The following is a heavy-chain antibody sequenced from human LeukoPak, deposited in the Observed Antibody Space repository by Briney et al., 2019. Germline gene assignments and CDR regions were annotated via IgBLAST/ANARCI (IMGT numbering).Heavy chain of an antibody. CDR3: AKDIRRYYYGSGSPGYDY. Sequence: SGGSLRLSCAVSGFTVSRNYMSWVRQAPGKGLEWVSGISWNSGSIGYADSVKGRFTISRDNAKNSLYLQMNSLRAEDTALYYCAKDIRRYYYGSGSPGYDYWGQGTLVTVSS. CDR1: GFTVSRNY. J-gene: IGHJ4*02. D-gene: IGHD3-10*01. V-gene: IGHV3-9*01. CDR2: ISWNSGSI.